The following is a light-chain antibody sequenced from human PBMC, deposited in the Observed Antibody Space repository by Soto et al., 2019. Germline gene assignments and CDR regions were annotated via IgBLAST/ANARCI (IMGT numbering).Light chain of an antibody. CDR3: QSYDSSNQGV. CDR2: EDN. CDR1: SGSIASNY. J-gene: IGLJ2*01. V-gene: IGLV6-57*04. Sequence: NFMLTQPHSVSESPGKTVTISCTRSSGSIASNYVQWYQQRPGSAPTTVIYEDNQRPSGVPDRFSGSIDSSSNSASLTISGLKTEDEADYYCQSYDSSNQGVFGGWTQLTVL.